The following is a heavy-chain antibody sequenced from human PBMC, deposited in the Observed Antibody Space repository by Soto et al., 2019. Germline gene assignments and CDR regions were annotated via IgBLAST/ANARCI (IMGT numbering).Heavy chain of an antibody. CDR3: ARGNYDYGMDV. Sequence: EVQLVESGGGLVQPGGSLRLSCVASGLSFTSYEMNWVRQAPGKGLEWVSSITNTGSSTHSADSVKGRFTISRDNVKNSVYLQMNSLRAEDTAVYYCARGNYDYGMDVWGQGTMVTVSS. J-gene: IGHJ6*02. CDR1: GLSFTSYE. CDR2: ITNTGSST. V-gene: IGHV3-48*03.